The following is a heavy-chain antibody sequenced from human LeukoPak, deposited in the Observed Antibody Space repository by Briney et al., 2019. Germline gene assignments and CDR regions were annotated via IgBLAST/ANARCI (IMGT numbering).Heavy chain of an antibody. D-gene: IGHD3-16*01. CDR3: AKGLGRELDRAFDI. CDR1: GFIVSSNY. J-gene: IGHJ3*02. V-gene: IGHV3-53*01. CDR2: IYSGGRT. Sequence: PGGSLRLPCAASGFIVSSNYMSWVRQAPGKGLEWVSVIYSGGRTYYADSVKGRFTISRDNSRNTLYLQMNSLRAEDTAVYYCAKGLGRELDRAFDIWGQGTMVTVSS.